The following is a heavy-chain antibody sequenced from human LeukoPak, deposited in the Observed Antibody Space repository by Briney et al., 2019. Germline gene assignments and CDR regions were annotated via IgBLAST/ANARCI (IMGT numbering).Heavy chain of an antibody. Sequence: GASVKVSCKASGYTFTSYDINWVRQATGQGLEWMGWMNPNSGNTGYAQKFQGRVTITRNTSISTAYMELSSLRSEDTAVYYCARVWTRSGYFTRYYYMDVWGKGTTVTVSS. J-gene: IGHJ6*03. CDR1: GYTFTSYD. V-gene: IGHV1-8*03. D-gene: IGHD3-3*01. CDR2: MNPNSGNT. CDR3: ARVWTRSGYFTRYYYMDV.